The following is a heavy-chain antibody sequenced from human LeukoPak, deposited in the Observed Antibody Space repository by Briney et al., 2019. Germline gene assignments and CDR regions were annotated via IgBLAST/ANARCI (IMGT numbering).Heavy chain of an antibody. V-gene: IGHV3-30*02. CDR2: IRYDGSNK. CDR1: GFTFSSYG. CDR3: AKRMVGDY. D-gene: IGHD2-8*01. Sequence: GGSLRLSCAASGFTFSSYGMHWVRQAPGKGLEWVAFIRYDGSNKYYADSVKGRFTISRDNSKNTLYLQMNSLRVEGTAVYYCAKRMVGDYWGQGTLVTVSS. J-gene: IGHJ4*02.